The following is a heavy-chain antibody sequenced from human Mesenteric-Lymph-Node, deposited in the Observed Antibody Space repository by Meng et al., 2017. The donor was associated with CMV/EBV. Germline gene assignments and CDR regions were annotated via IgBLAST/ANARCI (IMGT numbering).Heavy chain of an antibody. V-gene: IGHV1-69*05. D-gene: IGHD2-15*01. J-gene: IGHJ4*02. CDR2: ILPIFGTA. Sequence: SVKVSCKASGDTFSDYPINWVRQAPGQGLEWMGGILPIFGTANYAQKFQGRVTITTDESTSTAYMELSSLRSEDTAVYYCARVGGEYCSGGSCYLWGQGTLVTVSS. CDR1: GDTFSDYP. CDR3: ARVGGEYCSGGSCYL.